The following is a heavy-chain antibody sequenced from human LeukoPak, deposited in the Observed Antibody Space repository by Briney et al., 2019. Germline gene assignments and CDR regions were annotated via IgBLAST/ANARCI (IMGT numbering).Heavy chain of an antibody. D-gene: IGHD4-11*01. CDR1: GFNFDEYG. CDR3: AKDAQRGFDYSNSLQN. Sequence: GGSLRLSCAASGFNFDEYGMIWVRQGLGKGLEWVSGINWNGDSTGYADSVKGRFTISRDNAKNSLYLQMNSLRAEDTAVYYCAKDAQRGFDYSNSLQNWGQGILVTVSS. V-gene: IGHV3-20*04. J-gene: IGHJ1*01. CDR2: INWNGDST.